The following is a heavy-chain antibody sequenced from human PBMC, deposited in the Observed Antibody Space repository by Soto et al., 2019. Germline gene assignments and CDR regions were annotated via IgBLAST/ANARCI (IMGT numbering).Heavy chain of an antibody. V-gene: IGHV3-9*01. D-gene: IGHD6-13*01. Sequence: GGSLRLSCAASGFTFDDYAMHWVRQVPGKGLEWVSGINWNSGSIGYGDSVKGRFAISRDNAKNSLHRQMNSLSAEDTAFYYCVKDESINWYSGHFRHWGQGTLVTVSS. CDR2: INWNSGSI. J-gene: IGHJ1*01. CDR3: VKDESINWYSGHFRH. CDR1: GFTFDDYA.